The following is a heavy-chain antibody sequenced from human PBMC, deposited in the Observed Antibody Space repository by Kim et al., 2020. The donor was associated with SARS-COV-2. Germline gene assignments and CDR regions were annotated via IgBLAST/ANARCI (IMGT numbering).Heavy chain of an antibody. V-gene: IGHV7-4-1*02. CDR1: GYTFTSYA. D-gene: IGHD5-12*01. J-gene: IGHJ2*01. Sequence: ASVKVSCKASGYTFTSYAMNWVRQAPGQGLEWMGWINTNTGNPTYAQGFTGRFVFSLDTSVSTTYLQISSLKAEDTAVYYCARVKMATIRTNWYFDLWGRGTLVTVSS. CDR3: ARVKMATIRTNWYFDL. CDR2: INTNTGNP.